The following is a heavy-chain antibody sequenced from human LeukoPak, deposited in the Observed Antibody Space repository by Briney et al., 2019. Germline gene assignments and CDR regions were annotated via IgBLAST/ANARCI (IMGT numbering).Heavy chain of an antibody. Sequence: PETLSLTCTVAGGSISSYYWNWIRQPAGKGLEWIGRIYSTGSTNYSPSLKSRVTMSVDKSKNQFSLNLSSVTAADTAVYYCARGIADPYSFASCGQGILVTVSS. CDR3: ARGIADPYSFAS. CDR2: IYSTGST. D-gene: IGHD6-13*01. V-gene: IGHV4-4*07. J-gene: IGHJ4*02. CDR1: GGSISSYY.